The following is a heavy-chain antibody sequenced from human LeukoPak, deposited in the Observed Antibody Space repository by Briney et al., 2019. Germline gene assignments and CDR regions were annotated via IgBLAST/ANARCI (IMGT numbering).Heavy chain of an antibody. D-gene: IGHD3-22*01. CDR2: ISGSGGST. Sequence: GGSLRLSCAAPGFTVSSSYMSWVRQAPGKGLEWVSAISGSGGSTYYADSVKGRFTISRDNSKNTLYLQMNSLRAEDTAVYYCAFLGGSSGYYYHWGQGTLVTVSS. V-gene: IGHV3-23*01. CDR1: GFTVSSSY. CDR3: AFLGGSSGYYYH. J-gene: IGHJ5*02.